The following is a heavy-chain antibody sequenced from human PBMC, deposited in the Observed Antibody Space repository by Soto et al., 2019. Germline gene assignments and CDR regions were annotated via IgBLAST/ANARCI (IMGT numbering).Heavy chain of an antibody. CDR2: ISGGGDNT. Sequence: GGSLRLSCAASGFTFRSYAMGWVRQAPGKGLEWASTISGGGDNTYCADSVKGRFTISRDNSKYTLSLQMNSLRVEDTAIYYCAKAFYYDTSAFDYWGQGTLVTVSS. J-gene: IGHJ4*02. CDR1: GFTFRSYA. CDR3: AKAFYYDTSAFDY. V-gene: IGHV3-23*01. D-gene: IGHD3-22*01.